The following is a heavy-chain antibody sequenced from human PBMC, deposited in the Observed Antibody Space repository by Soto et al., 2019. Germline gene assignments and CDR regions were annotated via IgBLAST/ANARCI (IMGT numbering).Heavy chain of an antibody. D-gene: IGHD3-10*01. Sequence: GGSLRLSCEASGFTFNDYSMDWVRQAPEKGLEWVSSISSSGTYIYYADSVKGRFAISRDNANNVMYLQMDTLRAEDTAVYYCVRAGHVFDVHYYGMDLWGQGTTVTV. CDR2: ISSSGTYI. CDR1: GFTFNDYS. CDR3: VRAGHVFDVHYYGMDL. V-gene: IGHV3-21*01. J-gene: IGHJ6*02.